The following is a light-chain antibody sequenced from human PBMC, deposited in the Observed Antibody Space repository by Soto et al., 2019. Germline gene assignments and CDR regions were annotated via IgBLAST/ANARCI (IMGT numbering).Light chain of an antibody. J-gene: IGKJ5*01. CDR3: QQYDNWPPIT. V-gene: IGKV3-15*01. CDR2: AAS. CDR1: QSVGSN. Sequence: EIVMTQSPATLSVSPGERATLSCRASQSVGSNLAWYQQKHGQPPRLLIYAASTTATGIPARFSGSGSGTEFTLTISSLQSEDFAVYYCQQYDNWPPITFGQGTRLEI.